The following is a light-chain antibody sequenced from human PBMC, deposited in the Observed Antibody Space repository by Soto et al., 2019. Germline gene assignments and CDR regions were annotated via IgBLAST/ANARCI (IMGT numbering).Light chain of an antibody. Sequence: DIQLTQSPSSLSASVGDSVTITCRASQSISSHLNWFQQKPGKAPKILMYAASSMQSGVPSRFSGSGSGTDFTLTISSLRPEDFATYYCQQSSSSPLTFGGGTKVDIK. J-gene: IGKJ4*01. V-gene: IGKV1-39*01. CDR1: QSISSH. CDR3: QQSSSSPLT. CDR2: AAS.